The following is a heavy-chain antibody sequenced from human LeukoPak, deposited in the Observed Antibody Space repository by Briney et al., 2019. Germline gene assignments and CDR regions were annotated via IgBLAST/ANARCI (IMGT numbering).Heavy chain of an antibody. J-gene: IGHJ4*02. Sequence: GGSLRLSCAASGFTFSTYSMNWVRQAPGKGLEWVSSISSNNRYIYYADSVKGRFTISRDNAKNSLYLQMNSLRAEDTAMYYCAREHYGDYYFDYWGQGTLVTVSS. CDR1: GFTFSTYS. V-gene: IGHV3-21*01. CDR3: AREHYGDYYFDY. D-gene: IGHD4-17*01. CDR2: ISSNNRYI.